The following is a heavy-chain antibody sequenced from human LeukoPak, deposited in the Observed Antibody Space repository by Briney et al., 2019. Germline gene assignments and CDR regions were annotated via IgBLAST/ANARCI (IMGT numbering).Heavy chain of an antibody. D-gene: IGHD6-13*01. V-gene: IGHV4-4*07. J-gene: IGHJ4*02. Sequence: SETLSLTCSVSGGSISGYFWSWIRQTAGKGLEWIGRIYSGGSTNYNPSLKSRLTMSVDTSKNQFSLQLTSVTAADTAFYYCARGPKGDITAAAIDHWGQGTLVTVSS. CDR3: ARGPKGDITAAAIDH. CDR2: IYSGGST. CDR1: GGSISGYF.